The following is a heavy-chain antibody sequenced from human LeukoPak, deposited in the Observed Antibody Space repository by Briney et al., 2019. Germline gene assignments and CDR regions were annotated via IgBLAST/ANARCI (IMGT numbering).Heavy chain of an antibody. CDR2: INTNTGNP. Sequence: ASVKVSCKASGYTFTSYAVNWVRQAPGQGLEWMGWINTNTGNPTYAQGFTGRFVFSLDTSVSTAYLQISSLKAEDTAVYYCARDLKYFDWFERDYWGQGTLVTVSS. V-gene: IGHV7-4-1*02. CDR3: ARDLKYFDWFERDY. D-gene: IGHD3-9*01. J-gene: IGHJ4*02. CDR1: GYTFTSYA.